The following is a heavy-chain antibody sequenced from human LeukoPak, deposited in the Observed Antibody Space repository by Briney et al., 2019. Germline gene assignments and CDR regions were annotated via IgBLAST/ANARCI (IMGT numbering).Heavy chain of an antibody. CDR1: GFTFDDYA. CDR3: ARVVYYYDSSGYYFDY. CDR2: ISWNSGSI. V-gene: IGHV3-9*01. J-gene: IGHJ4*02. D-gene: IGHD3-22*01. Sequence: GRSLRLSCAASGFTFDDYAMHWVRQAPGKGLEWVSGISWNSGSIGYADSVKGRFTISRDNAKNTLYLQMNSLRAEDTAVYYCARVVYYYDSSGYYFDYWGQGTLVTVSS.